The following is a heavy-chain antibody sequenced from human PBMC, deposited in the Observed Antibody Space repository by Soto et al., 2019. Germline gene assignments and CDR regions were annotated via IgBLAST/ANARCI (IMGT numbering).Heavy chain of an antibody. J-gene: IGHJ4*02. CDR1: GYIFTNYW. CDR2: IYPGDSDT. CDR3: AIPADYGGNSRFDF. V-gene: IGHV5-51*01. D-gene: IGHD4-17*01. Sequence: PGESLKISCNGSGYIFTNYWIGWVRQMPGKGLEWMGIIYPGDSDTRYSPSFQGQVTISADKSISTAYLQWSSLKASDTAMYYCAIPADYGGNSRFDFWGQGTLVTVSS.